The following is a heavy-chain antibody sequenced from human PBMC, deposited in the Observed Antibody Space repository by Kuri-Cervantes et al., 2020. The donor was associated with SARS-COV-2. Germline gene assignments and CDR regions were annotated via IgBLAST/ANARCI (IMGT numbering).Heavy chain of an antibody. CDR2: IIPILGTP. CDR1: GYTFSEYY. J-gene: IGHJ6*03. D-gene: IGHD3-22*01. Sequence: SVKVSCKASGYTFSEYYIHWVRQAPGQGLEWMGGIIPILGTPNYAQKFQGRVTITPDESTSTAFMELSSLRSEDTAVYYCALGYWGSGYPRYYYYMDVWGKGTTVTVSS. V-gene: IGHV1-69*13. CDR3: ALGYWGSGYPRYYYYMDV.